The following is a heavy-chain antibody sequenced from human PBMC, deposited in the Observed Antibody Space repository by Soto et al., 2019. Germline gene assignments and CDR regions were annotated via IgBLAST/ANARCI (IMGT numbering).Heavy chain of an antibody. CDR3: ARRAVAGPDY. CDR2: IYYSGST. J-gene: IGHJ4*02. CDR1: GGSISSGDYY. V-gene: IGHV4-31*03. Sequence: SETLSLTCTVSGGSISSGDYYWSWIRQHPGKGLEWIGYIYYSGSTYYNPSLKSRVTISVDTSKNQFSLKLSSVTAADTAMYYCARRAVAGPDYWGQGTLVTVSS. D-gene: IGHD6-19*01.